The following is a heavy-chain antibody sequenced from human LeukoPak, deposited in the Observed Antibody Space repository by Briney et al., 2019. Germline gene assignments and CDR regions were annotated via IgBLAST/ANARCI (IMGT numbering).Heavy chain of an antibody. CDR3: AKDSCSSTSCLSDAFDI. Sequence: PGGTLRLSCAASGFTFSSYGMSWVRQAPGKGLEWVSAISGSGGSTYYADSVKGRFTISRDNSKNTLYLQMNSLRAEGTAVYYCAKDSCSSTSCLSDAFDIWGQGTMVTVSS. V-gene: IGHV3-23*01. D-gene: IGHD2-2*01. CDR2: ISGSGGST. CDR1: GFTFSSYG. J-gene: IGHJ3*02.